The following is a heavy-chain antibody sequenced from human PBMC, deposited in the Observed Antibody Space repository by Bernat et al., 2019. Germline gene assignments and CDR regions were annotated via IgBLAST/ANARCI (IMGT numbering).Heavy chain of an antibody. V-gene: IGHV1-18*01. D-gene: IGHD3-10*01. CDR3: AGGSAGTYYYYMDV. Sequence: QVQLVQSGAEVKKPGSSVKVSCKASGGTFSSYAISWVRQAPGQGLEWMGWISVYNGNTNYAQKLQGRVIMTTDTSTSTAYMELRSLRSDDTAVYYCAGGSAGTYYYYMDVWGKGTTVTVSS. J-gene: IGHJ6*03. CDR1: GGTFSSYA. CDR2: ISVYNGNT.